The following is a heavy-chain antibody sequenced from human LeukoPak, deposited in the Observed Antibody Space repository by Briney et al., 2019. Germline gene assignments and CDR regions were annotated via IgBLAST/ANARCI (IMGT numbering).Heavy chain of an antibody. CDR3: ARQYNYYDSSGPFDY. CDR1: GFTFNSYA. J-gene: IGHJ4*02. D-gene: IGHD3-22*01. CDR2: ISGSGGST. V-gene: IGHV3-23*01. Sequence: TGGSLRLSCAASGFTFNSYAMSWVRQAPGKGLEWVSTISGSGGSTYYADSVKGRFTISRDNSKNTLYLQMNSLRAEDTAVYYCARQYNYYDSSGPFDYWGQGTLVTVSS.